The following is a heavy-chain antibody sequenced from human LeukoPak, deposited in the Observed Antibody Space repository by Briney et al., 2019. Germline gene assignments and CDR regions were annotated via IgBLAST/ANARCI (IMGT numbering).Heavy chain of an antibody. CDR1: GGSISGYY. CDR3: ARDSFYDRSGLTDFYFDY. CDR2: IYYTGSA. J-gene: IGHJ4*02. V-gene: IGHV4-39*07. Sequence: SETLSLTCTVSGGSISGYYWGWIRQPPGKGLEWIGSIYYTGSAYYTPSLRSRVTISIDTSKTQFSLRLTSVTAADTAIYYCARDSFYDRSGLTDFYFDYWGQGSLVAVSS. D-gene: IGHD3-22*01.